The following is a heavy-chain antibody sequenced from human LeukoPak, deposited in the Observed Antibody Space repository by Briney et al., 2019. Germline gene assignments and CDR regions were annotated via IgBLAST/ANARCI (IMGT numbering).Heavy chain of an antibody. J-gene: IGHJ4*02. V-gene: IGHV3-21*01. CDR2: ISSSSKYI. CDR1: GFTFSSYS. Sequence: GGSLRLSCAASGFTFSSYSMNWVRQAPGKGLEWVSCISSSSKYIYYADSVKGRFTISRDNAKNSLYLQMNSLRAEDTAVYYCARDEGVSFDYWGQGTLVTVSS. CDR3: ARDEGVSFDY.